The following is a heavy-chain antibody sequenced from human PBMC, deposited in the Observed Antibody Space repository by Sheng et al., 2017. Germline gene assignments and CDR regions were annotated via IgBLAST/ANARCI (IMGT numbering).Heavy chain of an antibody. D-gene: IGHD3-3*01. CDR3: AKGANYDFWSDKPGGWFDP. CDR2: ISYDGSNK. Sequence: QVQLVESGGGVVQPGRSLRLSCAASGFTFSSYGMHWVRQAPGKGLEWVAVISYDGSNKYYADSVKGRFTISRDNSKNTLYLQMNSLRAEDTAVYYCAKGANYDFWSDKPGGWFDPWGQGTLVTVSS. CDR1: GFTFSSYG. J-gene: IGHJ5*02. V-gene: IGHV3-30*18.